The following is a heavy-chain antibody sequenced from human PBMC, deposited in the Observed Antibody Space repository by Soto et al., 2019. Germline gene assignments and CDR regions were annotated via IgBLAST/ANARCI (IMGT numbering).Heavy chain of an antibody. V-gene: IGHV1-18*04. CDR2: ISAYNGNT. D-gene: IGHD6-13*01. Sequence: GASVKVSGKASGYTFTSYGISWVRQAPGQGLEWMGWISAYNGNTNYAQKLQGRVTMTTDTSTSTAYMELRSLRSDDTAVYYCARSQGSSWYSGFFYWGQGTLVTVSS. CDR3: ARSQGSSWYSGFFY. CDR1: GYTFTSYG. J-gene: IGHJ4*02.